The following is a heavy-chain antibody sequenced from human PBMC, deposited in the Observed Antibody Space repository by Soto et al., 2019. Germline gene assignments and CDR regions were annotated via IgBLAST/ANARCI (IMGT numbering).Heavy chain of an antibody. CDR1: GFTLSSYG. CDR3: AKDGPIVATISSLDY. V-gene: IGHV3-30*18. D-gene: IGHD5-12*01. Sequence: LRLSCAASGFTLSSYGMHWVRQAPGKGLEWVAVISYDGSNKYYADSVKGRFTISRDNSKNTLYLQMNSLRAEDTAVYYCAKDGPIVATISSLDYWGQGTLVTVSS. J-gene: IGHJ4*02. CDR2: ISYDGSNK.